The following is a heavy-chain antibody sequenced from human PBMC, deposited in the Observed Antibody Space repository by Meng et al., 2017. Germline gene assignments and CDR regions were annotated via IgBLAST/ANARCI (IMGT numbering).Heavy chain of an antibody. D-gene: IGHD3-22*01. CDR1: GFTFSSYA. J-gene: IGHJ4*02. Sequence: GESLKISCAASGFTFSSYAMSWVRQAPGKGLEWVSAISGSGGSTYYADSVKGRFTISRDNSKNTLYLQMNSLRAEDTAVYYCAKDLGTYYYDSSGYYLTGYFDYWGQGTLVTVSS. V-gene: IGHV3-23*01. CDR3: AKDLGTYYYDSSGYYLTGYFDY. CDR2: ISGSGGST.